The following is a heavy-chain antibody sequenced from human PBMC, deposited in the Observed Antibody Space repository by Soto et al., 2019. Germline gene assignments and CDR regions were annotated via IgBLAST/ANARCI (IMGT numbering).Heavy chain of an antibody. CDR1: GFTFDKVW. Sequence: EVQLVESGGGLVKPGGSRRLSCAVSGFTFDKVWMNWVRQAPGKGLEGVGRIKSKTDGGTTDYAAPVKGRFTISRDDSKNMLYLQMNSLKTEDTGMYFCTTGRDDLLYWRQGTLVTVSS. J-gene: IGHJ4*02. CDR2: IKSKTDGGTT. CDR3: TTGRDDLLY. D-gene: IGHD1-26*01. V-gene: IGHV3-15*07.